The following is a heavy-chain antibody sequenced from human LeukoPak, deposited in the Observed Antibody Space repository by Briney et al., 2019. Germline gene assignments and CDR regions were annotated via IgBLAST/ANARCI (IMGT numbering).Heavy chain of an antibody. Sequence: PGGSLRLSCAASGFTSSSYAMSWVRQAPGKGLEWVSTISDSGGSTYYADSVKGRFTISRDNAKNSLYLQMNSLRAEDTAVYYCARSDGSGYAFDIWGQGTMVTVSS. CDR2: ISDSGGST. J-gene: IGHJ3*02. CDR3: ARSDGSGYAFDI. D-gene: IGHD3-22*01. CDR1: GFTSSSYA. V-gene: IGHV3-23*01.